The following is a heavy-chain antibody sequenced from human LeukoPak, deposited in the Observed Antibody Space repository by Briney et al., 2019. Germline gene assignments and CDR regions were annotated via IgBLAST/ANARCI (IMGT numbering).Heavy chain of an antibody. Sequence: ASVKVSCKASGYTFTGYYMHWVRQAPGQGLEWMGWINPNSGGTNYAQRLQGRVTMTTDTSTSTAYMELRSLRSDDTAVYYCARSGPNWNDIRFDPWGQGTLVTVSS. V-gene: IGHV1-2*02. CDR2: INPNSGGT. CDR1: GYTFTGYY. D-gene: IGHD1-20*01. J-gene: IGHJ5*02. CDR3: ARSGPNWNDIRFDP.